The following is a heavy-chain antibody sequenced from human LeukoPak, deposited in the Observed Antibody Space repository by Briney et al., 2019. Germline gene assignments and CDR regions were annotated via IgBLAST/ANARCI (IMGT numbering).Heavy chain of an antibody. CDR3: AKGAYYYDSSGSVY. J-gene: IGHJ4*02. Sequence: PGGSLRLYCAASGFTFSSYAMSWVRQAPGKGLEWVSAISGSGGSAYYADSVKGRFTISRDNSKNTLYLQMNSLRAEDTAVYYCAKGAYYYDSSGSVYGGQGTLVTVSS. D-gene: IGHD3-22*01. CDR1: GFTFSSYA. V-gene: IGHV3-23*01. CDR2: ISGSGGSA.